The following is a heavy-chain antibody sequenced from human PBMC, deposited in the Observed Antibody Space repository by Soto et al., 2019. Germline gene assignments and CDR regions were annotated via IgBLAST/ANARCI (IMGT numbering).Heavy chain of an antibody. J-gene: IGHJ6*02. CDR1: GGSISSGGYY. Sequence: ASETLSLTCTVSGGSISSGGYYWSWIRQHPGKGLEWIGYIYYSGSTYYNPSLKSRVTISVDTSKNQFSLKLSSVTAADAAVYYCARRPDYYYYGMDVWGQGTTVTVSS. CDR3: ARRPDYYYYGMDV. CDR2: IYYSGST. V-gene: IGHV4-31*03.